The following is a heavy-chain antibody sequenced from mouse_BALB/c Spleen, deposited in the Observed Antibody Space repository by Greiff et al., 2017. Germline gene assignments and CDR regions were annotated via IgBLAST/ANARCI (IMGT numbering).Heavy chain of an antibody. CDR1: GFTFSSYT. CDR3: ARNAYYGNYDYAMDY. Sequence: EVMLVESGGGLVQSGGSLKLSCAASGFTFSSYTMSWVRQTPEKRLEWVAYISNGGGSTYYPDTVKGRFTISRDNAKNTLYLQMSSLKSEDTAMYYCARNAYYGNYDYAMDYWGQGTSVTVSS. V-gene: IGHV5-12-2*01. D-gene: IGHD2-10*01. CDR2: ISNGGGST. J-gene: IGHJ4*01.